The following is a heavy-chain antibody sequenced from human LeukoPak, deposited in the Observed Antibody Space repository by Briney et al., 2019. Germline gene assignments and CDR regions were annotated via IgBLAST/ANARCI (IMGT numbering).Heavy chain of an antibody. J-gene: IGHJ4*02. V-gene: IGHV4-59*08. CDR2: IYNTGST. Sequence: KPSETLSLTCTVSGGSISTYYWSWIRQPPGKGLEWIGNIYNTGSTTYNPSLKSRVTISVDTSKNQFSLKLTSVTAADAAMYYCARHDRNSGRYYDFDYWGQGTQVTVSS. D-gene: IGHD1-26*01. CDR3: ARHDRNSGRYYDFDY. CDR1: GGSISTYY.